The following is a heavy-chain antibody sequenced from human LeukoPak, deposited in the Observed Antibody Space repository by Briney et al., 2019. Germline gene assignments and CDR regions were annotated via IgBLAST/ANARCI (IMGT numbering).Heavy chain of an antibody. Sequence: PSETLSLTCAVYGGSFSGYYWSWIRQPPGMGLEWIGEINHSGSTNYNPSLKSRVTISVDTSKNQFSLKLSSVTAADTAVYYCARVFGYSYGYTRFDYWGQGTLVTVSS. CDR1: GGSFSGYY. CDR2: INHSGST. CDR3: ARVFGYSYGYTRFDY. D-gene: IGHD5-18*01. V-gene: IGHV4-34*01. J-gene: IGHJ4*02.